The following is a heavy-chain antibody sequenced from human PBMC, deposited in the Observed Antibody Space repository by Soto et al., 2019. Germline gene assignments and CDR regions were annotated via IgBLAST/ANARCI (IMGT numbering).Heavy chain of an antibody. CDR3: ATLYAHYFDY. Sequence: GESLKISCKGSGYNFPGKWIGWVRQMPGKGLEWMGIIYPGNSDTRYSPSFQSQVTISADKSISTAFLQWSSLKASDTAIYYCATLYAHYFDYWGQGTPVTVSS. J-gene: IGHJ4*02. CDR1: GYNFPGKW. V-gene: IGHV5-51*01. CDR2: IYPGNSDT. D-gene: IGHD2-2*01.